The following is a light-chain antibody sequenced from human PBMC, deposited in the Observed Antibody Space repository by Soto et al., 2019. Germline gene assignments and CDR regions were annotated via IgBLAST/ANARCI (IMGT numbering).Light chain of an antibody. Sequence: QSALTQPASVSGSPGQSITISCTGTSSDVGGYNYVSWYQQYPGKAPKLMIYDVSNRPSGVSNRFSGSKSGNTASLIISGLQAEDEADYYCSSYTSSKTVVFGGGTKLTVL. V-gene: IGLV2-14*01. J-gene: IGLJ3*02. CDR3: SSYTSSKTVV. CDR2: DVS. CDR1: SSDVGGYNY.